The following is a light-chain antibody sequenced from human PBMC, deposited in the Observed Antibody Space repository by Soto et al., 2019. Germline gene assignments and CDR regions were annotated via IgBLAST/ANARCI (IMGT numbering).Light chain of an antibody. CDR1: QSVSNY. J-gene: IGKJ1*01. V-gene: IGKV3D-15*01. CDR3: QQYNNWPPVT. Sequence: EIVLTQSPATLSVSPGERATLSCRASQSVSNYLAWYQQKPGQAPRLLIYGASTRATGIPARFSGSGSGTEFTLTISSLQSEDFAVYYCQQYNNWPPVTFGQGTKVDI. CDR2: GAS.